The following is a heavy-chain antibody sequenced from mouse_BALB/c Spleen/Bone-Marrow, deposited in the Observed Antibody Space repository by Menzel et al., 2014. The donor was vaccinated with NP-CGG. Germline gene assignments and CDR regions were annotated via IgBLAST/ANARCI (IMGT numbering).Heavy chain of an antibody. CDR1: GYTFTSYW. CDR3: TRYYGSSHWYFDV. J-gene: IGHJ1*01. Sequence: VQLQQSGAELVRPGASVKLSCKASGYTFTSYWINWVKQRPGQGLEWIGNIYPSGSYTNYNQKFKDKATLTVDESSSTAYMQLSSPTSEDSAVYYCTRYYGSSHWYFDVWGAGTTVTVSS. CDR2: IYPSGSYT. D-gene: IGHD1-1*01. V-gene: IGHV1-69*02.